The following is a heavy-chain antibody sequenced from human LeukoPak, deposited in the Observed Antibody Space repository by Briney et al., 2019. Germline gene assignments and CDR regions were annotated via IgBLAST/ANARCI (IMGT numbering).Heavy chain of an antibody. CDR3: AKLFRYTTAWYEGGYYFDY. CDR2: ITGSDHAT. CDR1: GFTLSAYG. D-gene: IGHD6-19*01. Sequence: PGGSLRLSCAASGFTLSAYGMSWVRQAPGKGLEWVSTITGSDHATSYAESVRGRFTISRGISRSTLYLQMSSLRAGDTAVYYCAKLFRYTTAWYEGGYYFDYWGQGTLVTVSS. J-gene: IGHJ4*02. V-gene: IGHV3-23*01.